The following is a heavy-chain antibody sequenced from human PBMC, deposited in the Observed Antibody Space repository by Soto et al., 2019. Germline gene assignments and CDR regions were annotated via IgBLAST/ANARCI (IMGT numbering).Heavy chain of an antibody. CDR1: GFTFSSYA. J-gene: IGHJ6*02. CDR2: ISYDGSNK. D-gene: IGHD1-20*01. V-gene: IGHV3-30-3*01. Sequence: GGSLRLSCAASGFTFSSYAMHWFRQAPGKGLEWVAVISYDGSNKYYADSVKGRFTISRDNSKNTLYLQMNSLRAEDTAVYYCARGANWNLYYYYYGMDVWGQGTTVTVSS. CDR3: ARGANWNLYYYYYGMDV.